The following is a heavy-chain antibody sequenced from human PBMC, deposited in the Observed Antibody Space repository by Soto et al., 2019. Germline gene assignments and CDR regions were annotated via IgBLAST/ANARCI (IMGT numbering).Heavy chain of an antibody. D-gene: IGHD3-22*01. CDR1: GYTFTSYG. CDR3: ARSLSGYSLMVAFDI. V-gene: IGHV1-18*04. J-gene: IGHJ3*02. Sequence: ASVKVSCKASGYTFTSYGISWVRQAPGQGLEWMGWISAYNGNTNYAQKLQGRVTMTTDTSTSTAYMELRSLRSDDTAVYYCARSLSGYSLMVAFDIWGPATMVTVSS. CDR2: ISAYNGNT.